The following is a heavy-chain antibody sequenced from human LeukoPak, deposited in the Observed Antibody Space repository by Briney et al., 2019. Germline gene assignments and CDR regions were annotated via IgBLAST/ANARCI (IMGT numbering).Heavy chain of an antibody. CDR2: VFHSGTT. Sequence: SETLSLTCNVSGDSLTSHFWSWIRQTPGKGLEWIGYVFHSGTTNYCPSLKRRVTISLDTSKKQFYLRLASVTAADTAVYYCARRMATVTDTFDIWGRGTMVSVSS. V-gene: IGHV4-59*08. CDR3: ARRMATVTDTFDI. D-gene: IGHD5-24*01. J-gene: IGHJ3*02. CDR1: GDSLTSHF.